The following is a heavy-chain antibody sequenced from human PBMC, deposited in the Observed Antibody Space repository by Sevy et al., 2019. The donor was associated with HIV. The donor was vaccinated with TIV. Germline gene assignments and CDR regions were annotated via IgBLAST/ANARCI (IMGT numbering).Heavy chain of an antibody. CDR2: FCPGDSDI. Sequence: GESLKISCKISGYSFTSYCIGWVRQMTGKGLEWMGIFCPGDSDISYSPSFQGQLTISADKSISTVYLQWRSLKASDTAMYYCPRQGPSDGMDVWGRGTTVTVSS. CDR3: PRQGPSDGMDV. J-gene: IGHJ6*02. CDR1: GYSFTSYC. V-gene: IGHV5-51*01.